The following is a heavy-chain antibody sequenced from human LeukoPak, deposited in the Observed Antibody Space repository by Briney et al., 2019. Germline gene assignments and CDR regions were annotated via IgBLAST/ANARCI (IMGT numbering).Heavy chain of an antibody. CDR1: GFTFSSYW. J-gene: IGHJ6*02. CDR3: ARLHYYDSSGSYGMDV. D-gene: IGHD3-22*01. CDR2: IKQDGSEK. V-gene: IGHV3-7*01. Sequence: AGGSLRLSCAASGFTFSSYWMSWVRQAPGKGLEWVANIKQDGSEKYYVDSVKGRFTISRDNAKNSLYLQMNSLRAEDTAVYYCARLHYYDSSGSYGMDVWGQGTTVTVSS.